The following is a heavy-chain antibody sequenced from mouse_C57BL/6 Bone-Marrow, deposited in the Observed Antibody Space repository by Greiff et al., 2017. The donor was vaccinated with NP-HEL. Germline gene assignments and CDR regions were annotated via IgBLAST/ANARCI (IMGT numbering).Heavy chain of an antibody. CDR1: GFTFSDAW. J-gene: IGHJ3*01. D-gene: IGHD3-2*02. CDR2: IRNKANNHAT. Sequence: EVQLQESGGGLVQPGGSMKLSCAASGFTFSDAWMDWVRQSPEKGLEWVAEIRNKANNHATYYAESVKGRFTISRDDSKSSVYLQMNSLRAEDTGIYYCTRRGQLRLPFAYWGQGTLVTVSA. V-gene: IGHV6-6*01. CDR3: TRRGQLRLPFAY.